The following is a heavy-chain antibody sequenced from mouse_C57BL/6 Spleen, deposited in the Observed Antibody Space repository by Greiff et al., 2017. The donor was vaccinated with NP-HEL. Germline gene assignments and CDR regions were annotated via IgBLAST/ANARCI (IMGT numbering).Heavy chain of an antibody. CDR2: ISSGSSTI. CDR3: ARPIYPMMGVAY. J-gene: IGHJ3*01. V-gene: IGHV5-17*01. Sequence: EVKLMESGGGLVKPGGSLKLSCAASGFTFSDYGMHWVRQAPEKGLEWVAYISSGSSTIYYADTVKGRFTISRDNAKNTLFLQMTSLRSEDTAMYYCARPIYPMMGVAYWGQGTLVTVSA. CDR1: GFTFSDYG. D-gene: IGHD2-3*01.